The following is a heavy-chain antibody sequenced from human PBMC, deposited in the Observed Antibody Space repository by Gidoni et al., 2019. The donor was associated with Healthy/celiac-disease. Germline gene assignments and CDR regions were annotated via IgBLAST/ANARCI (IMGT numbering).Heavy chain of an antibody. D-gene: IGHD6-19*01. V-gene: IGHV3-21*01. CDR3: ARGIAVAGGVFDY. CDR1: VFTFSSYS. Sequence: EVQLVESGGGLVKPGGSLRLSCAASVFTFSSYSMNWVRQAPGKGLEWVSSISSSSSYIYYADSVKGRFTISRDNAKNSLYLQMNSLRAEDTAVYYCARGIAVAGGVFDYWGQGTLVTVSS. CDR2: ISSSSSYI. J-gene: IGHJ4*02.